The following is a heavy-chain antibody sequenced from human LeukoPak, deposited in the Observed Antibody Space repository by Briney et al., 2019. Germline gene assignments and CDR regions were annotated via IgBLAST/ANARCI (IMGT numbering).Heavy chain of an antibody. Sequence: PGGSLRLSCAASGFTFSIHAMTWVCQAPGKGLEWVSGVDSRGVTTEYAGSVKGRFTISRDNSKNTLYLQMHSLRAEDTALYYCAKMDGMGVTDNPDYWGQGTLVIVSS. CDR3: AKMDGMGVTDNPDY. CDR2: VDSRGVTT. CDR1: GFTFSIHA. J-gene: IGHJ4*02. D-gene: IGHD2-21*02. V-gene: IGHV3-23*01.